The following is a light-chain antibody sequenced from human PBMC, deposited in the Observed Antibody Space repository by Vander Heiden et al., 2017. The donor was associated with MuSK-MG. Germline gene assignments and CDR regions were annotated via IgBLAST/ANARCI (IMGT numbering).Light chain of an antibody. CDR2: GAS. V-gene: IGKV3-20*01. J-gene: IGKJ2*01. Sequence: EIVLTQSPAPLSSSPGESATLSCRASQSLSSSYLAWYQQKPGQAPRLLIYGASSRATGIPDRFSGSGSGTDFTLTISRLEPEDFAVYYCQHYGYSPPYTFGQGTNLEIK. CDR1: QSLSSSY. CDR3: QHYGYSPPYT.